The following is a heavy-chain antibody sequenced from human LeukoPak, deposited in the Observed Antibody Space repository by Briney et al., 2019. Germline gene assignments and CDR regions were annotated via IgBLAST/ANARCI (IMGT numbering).Heavy chain of an antibody. D-gene: IGHD2/OR15-2a*01. J-gene: IGHJ4*02. CDR2: SSSAGNTV. V-gene: IGHV3-11*01. Sequence: PGRSLRLSCAASGFTFSDYYMNWIRLAPGKGLEWVAHSSSAGNTVYYADSVNGRFTISRDNVKESLYLQMNSLRAEDTAVYYCTRGVFSDLWGQGTLVTVSS. CDR3: TRGVFSDL. CDR1: GFTFSDYY.